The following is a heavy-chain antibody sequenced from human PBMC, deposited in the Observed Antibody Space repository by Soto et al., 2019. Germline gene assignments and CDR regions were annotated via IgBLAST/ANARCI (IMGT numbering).Heavy chain of an antibody. CDR1: GFAVGSNY. D-gene: IGHD2-2*01. CDR2: IYIGGGT. J-gene: IGHJ5*02. Sequence: EVQLVESGGGLVRPGGSVRLSCAASGFAVGSNYMSWVRQAPGKGLEWVSLIYIGGGTHYADSVKGRFTISRDNSKNTLYLQMNSLRAVDTAVYHCTRGFCNSSSCYANWFDPWGQGTLVTVSS. V-gene: IGHV3-66*01. CDR3: TRGFCNSSSCYANWFDP.